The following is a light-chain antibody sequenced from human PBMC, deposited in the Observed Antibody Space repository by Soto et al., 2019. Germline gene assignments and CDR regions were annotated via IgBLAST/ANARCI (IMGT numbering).Light chain of an antibody. V-gene: IGKV1-9*01. CDR1: QAISRS. J-gene: IGKJ4*01. Sequence: DIQLTQSPSFLSASVGDKVTSTCRASQAISRSLAWYQQNPGKAPKLLIYGASTLQSGVPSRFSGSGSGTEFTLTIGSLQPEDFATYYCQQLNSYPLTFGGGAKVEMK. CDR2: GAS. CDR3: QQLNSYPLT.